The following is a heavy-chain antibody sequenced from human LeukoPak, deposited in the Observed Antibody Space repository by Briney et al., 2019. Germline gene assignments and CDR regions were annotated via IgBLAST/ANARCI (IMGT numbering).Heavy chain of an antibody. CDR1: GYTFTSYY. CDR2: INPSGGST. D-gene: IGHD5-24*01. J-gene: IGHJ4*02. CDR3: ARARLPRNRDGYSYYFDY. V-gene: IGHV1-46*01. Sequence: GASVKVSCKASGYTFTSYYMHWVRQAPGQGLEWMGIINPSGGSTSYVQKFQGRVTMTRDTSTSTVYMELSSLRSEDTAVYYCARARLPRNRDGYSYYFDYWGQGTLVTVSS.